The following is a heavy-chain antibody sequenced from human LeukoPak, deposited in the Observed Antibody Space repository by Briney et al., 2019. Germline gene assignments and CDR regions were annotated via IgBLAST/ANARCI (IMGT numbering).Heavy chain of an antibody. CDR3: AKDVSSGVRYYFDY. V-gene: IGHV3-23*01. Sequence: GGSLRLSCAASGFTFSSYAMSWVRQAPGKGLEWVSAISGSGGSTYYADSVKGRFTISRDNSKNTLYLQVNSLRAEDTAVYYCAKDVSSGVRYYFDYWGQGTLVTVSS. CDR2: ISGSGGST. D-gene: IGHD3-16*02. J-gene: IGHJ4*02. CDR1: GFTFSSYA.